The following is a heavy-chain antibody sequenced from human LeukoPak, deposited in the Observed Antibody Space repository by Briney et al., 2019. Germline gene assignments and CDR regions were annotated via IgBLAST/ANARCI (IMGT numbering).Heavy chain of an antibody. CDR3: ARRRPSSSSPFDF. CDR1: GYTFTGYF. J-gene: IGHJ4*02. CDR2: INPHSGGT. Sequence: ASVKVSCKTSGYTFTGYFIHWVRQAPGQGLEWMGRINPHSGGTNYAQNFQGRVTMTSDTTINTADMEPSRLKSADTAVYFCARRRPSSSSPFDFWGQGTLVTVSS. V-gene: IGHV1-2*06. D-gene: IGHD6-6*01.